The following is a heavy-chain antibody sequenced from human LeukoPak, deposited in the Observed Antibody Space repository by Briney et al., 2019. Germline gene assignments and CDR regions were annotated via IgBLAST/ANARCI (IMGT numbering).Heavy chain of an antibody. CDR1: GGSFSGYY. D-gene: IGHD3-10*01. CDR2: INHSGSA. V-gene: IGHV4-34*01. J-gene: IGHJ6*04. Sequence: PSETLSLACAVYGGSFSGYYWSWIRARPRKGLEWIGEINHSGSANYNPSLKSRVTISVDTSKNQFSLKLSSVTAADTAVYYCARDIMVRGVIKRSGMDVWGKGTTVTVSS. CDR3: ARDIMVRGVIKRSGMDV.